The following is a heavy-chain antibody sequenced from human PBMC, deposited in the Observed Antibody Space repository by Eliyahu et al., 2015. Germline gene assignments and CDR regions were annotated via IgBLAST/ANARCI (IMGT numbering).Heavy chain of an antibody. CDR2: TFFQDAK. Sequence: QVTLKESGPVLVKPTETLTLTCTVSGFSLSNARMGVSWIRQPPGKALEWLAHTFFQDAKNPNTSPQSSLTISKDTSKSQVVLTMTNMDPVDTATYYCARITGSSGWLGYWGQGTLVTVSS. D-gene: IGHD6-19*01. CDR1: GFSLSNARMG. J-gene: IGHJ4*02. V-gene: IGHV2-26*01. CDR3: ARITGSSGWLGY.